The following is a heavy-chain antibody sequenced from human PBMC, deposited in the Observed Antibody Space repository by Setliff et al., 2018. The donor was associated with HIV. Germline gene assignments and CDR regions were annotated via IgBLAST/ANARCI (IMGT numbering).Heavy chain of an antibody. CDR1: GYTLSTYA. Sequence: VASVKVSCKASGYTLSTYALYWVRQAPGQRLEWMGWINSDNGNTKFSQKFQGRLTITADTTASTAYMVLSSLTSEDTAVYYCARGGAREYQLLYNYFDPWGQGTLVTVSS. CDR2: INSDNGNT. J-gene: IGHJ5*02. V-gene: IGHV1-3*01. D-gene: IGHD2-2*01. CDR3: ARGGAREYQLLYNYFDP.